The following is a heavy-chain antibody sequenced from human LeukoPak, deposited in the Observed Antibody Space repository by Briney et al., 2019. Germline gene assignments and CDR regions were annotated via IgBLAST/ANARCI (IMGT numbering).Heavy chain of an antibody. CDR3: ATWREDYGGNSVWGYFDY. D-gene: IGHD4-23*01. V-gene: IGHV3-30*03. Sequence: GSLRLSCAASGFTFSCYGMHWVRQAPGKGLEWVAVISYDGSNKYYADSVKGRFTISRDNSKNTLYLQMNSLRAEDTAVYYCATWREDYGGNSVWGYFDYWGQGTLVTVSS. CDR2: ISYDGSNK. J-gene: IGHJ4*02. CDR1: GFTFSCYG.